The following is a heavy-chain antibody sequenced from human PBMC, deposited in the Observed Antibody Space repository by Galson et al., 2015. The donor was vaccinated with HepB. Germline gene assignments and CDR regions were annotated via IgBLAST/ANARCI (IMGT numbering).Heavy chain of an antibody. CDR1: GGTFSSYT. CDR3: ARDRIDIVVEGGWFDP. CDR2: IIPILGIA. J-gene: IGHJ5*02. V-gene: IGHV1-69*04. Sequence: SVKVSCKASGGTFSSYTISWVRQAPGQGLEWMGRIIPILGIANYAQKFQGRVTITADKSTSTAYMELSSLRSEDTAVYYCARDRIDIVVEGGWFDPWGQGTLVTVSS. D-gene: IGHD2-15*01.